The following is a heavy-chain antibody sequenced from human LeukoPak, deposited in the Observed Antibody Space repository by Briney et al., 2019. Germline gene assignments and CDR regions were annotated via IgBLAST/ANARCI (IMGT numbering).Heavy chain of an antibody. Sequence: SVKVSCKASGGTFSSYAISWVRQAPGQGLEWMGRIIPIFGTANYAQKFQGRVTMTRNTSISTAYMELSSLRSEDTAVYYCARGWSKSGGYSYGNWGQGTLVTVSS. CDR1: GGTFSSYA. V-gene: IGHV1-69*05. J-gene: IGHJ4*02. CDR3: ARGWSKSGGYSYGN. D-gene: IGHD5-18*01. CDR2: IIPIFGTA.